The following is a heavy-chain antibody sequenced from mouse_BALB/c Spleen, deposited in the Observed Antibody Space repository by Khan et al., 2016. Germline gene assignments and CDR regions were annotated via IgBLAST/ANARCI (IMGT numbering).Heavy chain of an antibody. CDR1: GFTFSDYY. Sequence: EVELVESGGGLVKPGGSLKLSCAASGFTFSDYYMYWVRQTPEKWLEWVATISDGGSYTYYPDSVKGRFTISRDNAKNNLYLQMSSLKSEDTAMYYCARDLNWYFDVWGAGTTVTVSS. CDR3: ARDLNWYFDV. J-gene: IGHJ1*01. CDR2: ISDGGSYT. V-gene: IGHV5-4*02.